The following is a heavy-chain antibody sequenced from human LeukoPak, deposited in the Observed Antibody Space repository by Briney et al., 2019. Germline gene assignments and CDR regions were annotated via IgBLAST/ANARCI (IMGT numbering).Heavy chain of an antibody. J-gene: IGHJ6*02. CDR3: ARGTVTNRKIRPEYYYYGMDV. CDR1: GGTVSSYA. D-gene: IGHD4-17*01. V-gene: IGHV1-69*04. CDR2: IIPIFGIA. Sequence: GSSVKVSCKASGGTVSSYAISWVRQAPGQGLEWMGRIIPIFGIANYAQKFQGRVTITADKSTSTAYMELSSLRSEDTAVYYCARGTVTNRKIRPEYYYYGMDVWGQGTTVTVSS.